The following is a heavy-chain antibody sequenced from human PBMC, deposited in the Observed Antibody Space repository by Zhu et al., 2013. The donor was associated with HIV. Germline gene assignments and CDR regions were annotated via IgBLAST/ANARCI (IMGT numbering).Heavy chain of an antibody. CDR2: INPIDGNT. Sequence: QVQLVQSGGEVKKPGASVKVSCKASSNTITRYYIHWVRQAPGQGLEWMAIINPIDGNTRYAPKFQGRVSMTRDTSTNTVYMELSSLRSDDTAVYYCARDEDSSSSGFDFWGQGTLVTVSS. D-gene: IGHD6-6*01. CDR3: ARDEDSSSSGFDF. V-gene: IGHV1-46*01. J-gene: IGHJ4*02. CDR1: SNTITRYY.